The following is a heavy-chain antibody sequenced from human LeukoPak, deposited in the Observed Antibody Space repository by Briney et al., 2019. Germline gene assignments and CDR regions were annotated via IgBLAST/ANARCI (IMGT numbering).Heavy chain of an antibody. Sequence: NLGESLKISCKGSGYSFTSFWIGWVRQMPGKGLEWMGIIYPGDSETRYSPSFQGQVTFSADKSISTAYLQWSSLKASDTAMYYCARQGHSSSYAAFDIWGQGTTVTVSS. D-gene: IGHD6-13*01. CDR1: GYSFTSFW. CDR2: IYPGDSET. CDR3: ARQGHSSSYAAFDI. V-gene: IGHV5-51*01. J-gene: IGHJ3*02.